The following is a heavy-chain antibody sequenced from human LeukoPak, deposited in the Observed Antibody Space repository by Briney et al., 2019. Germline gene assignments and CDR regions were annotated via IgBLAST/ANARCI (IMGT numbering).Heavy chain of an antibody. CDR3: AVGGSSWYYFDY. Sequence: ASVKVSCKASGGTFSSSTISWVRQAPGQGLEWMGRIIPILGIANYAQKFQGRVTITADKSTSTAYMELSSLRSEDTAVYYCAVGGSSWYYFDYWGQGTLVTVSS. D-gene: IGHD6-13*01. CDR2: IIPILGIA. V-gene: IGHV1-69*02. J-gene: IGHJ4*02. CDR1: GGTFSSST.